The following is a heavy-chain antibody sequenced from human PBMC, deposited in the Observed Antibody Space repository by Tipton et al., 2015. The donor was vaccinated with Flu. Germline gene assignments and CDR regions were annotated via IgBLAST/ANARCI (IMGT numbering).Heavy chain of an antibody. V-gene: IGHV4-38-2*01. J-gene: IGHJ4*02. CDR1: GDSIASDYY. Sequence: TLSLTCSVSGDSIASDYYWGWIRQPPGKGLEWIGSIHQSGRTYYNPSLKSRVTISVDTSKNQFSLRLTSVTAADTAVFYCARHTGDSVRGVIDNWGQGALVTVSS. CDR3: ARHTGDSVRGVIDN. CDR2: IHQSGRT. D-gene: IGHD3-10*02.